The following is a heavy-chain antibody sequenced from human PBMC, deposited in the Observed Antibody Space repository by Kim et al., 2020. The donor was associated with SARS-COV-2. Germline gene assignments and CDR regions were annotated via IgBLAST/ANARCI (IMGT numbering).Heavy chain of an antibody. D-gene: IGHD2-2*01. CDR3: ARSRMPQGGSKRYSGLDV. CDR2: ISHSGSTT. CDR1: GFTLSSYD. V-gene: IGHV3-48*03. Sequence: GGSLRLSCVASGFTLSSYDVNWVRLAPGKGLEWVSYISHSGSTTDYADSVRGRFTISRDNAKDSLYLQLNSLRVEDTAVYYCARSRMPQGGSKRYSGLDVWGQGTAVTVSS. J-gene: IGHJ6*02.